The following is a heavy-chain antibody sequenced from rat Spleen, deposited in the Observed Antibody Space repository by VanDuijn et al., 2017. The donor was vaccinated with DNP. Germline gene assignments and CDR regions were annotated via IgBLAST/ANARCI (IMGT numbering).Heavy chain of an antibody. CDR2: IKAKSNNYAT. CDR3: ACGYYSGDGDVMDA. V-gene: IGHV6-6*01. Sequence: EVQVLESGGGLVQPGNSLKLSCATSGFTFSTAWMYWYRQFPEKRLEWVARIKAKSNNYATDYTESVKGRFTISRDDSKSSIYLQMNNLKEEDTAIYYCACGYYSGDGDVMDAWGQGASVTVSS. D-gene: IGHD1-1*01. J-gene: IGHJ4*01. CDR1: GFTFSTAW.